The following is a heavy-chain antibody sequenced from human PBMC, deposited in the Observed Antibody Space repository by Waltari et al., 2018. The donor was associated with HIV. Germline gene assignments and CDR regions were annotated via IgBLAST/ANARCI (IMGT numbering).Heavy chain of an antibody. D-gene: IGHD3-16*02. V-gene: IGHV3-53*05. CDR2: IYPAATT. Sequence: EMELLVVGGSLIQPGGSLRLSCFVSNSSVSSNSFTWVRQSPTSGLEWVATIYPAATTHYPNSVKDRFVIYRDTSKNIVYLLMKYLLFDDAAKYFCTRGGRYLGPWGQGTQVTVSS. CDR3: TRGGRYLGP. CDR1: NSSVSSNS. J-gene: IGHJ5*02.